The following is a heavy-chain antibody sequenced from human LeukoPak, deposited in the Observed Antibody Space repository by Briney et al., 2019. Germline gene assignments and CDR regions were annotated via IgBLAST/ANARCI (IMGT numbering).Heavy chain of an antibody. V-gene: IGHV4-61*02. D-gene: IGHD3-22*01. CDR1: GVSISRGSHY. CDR2: IHTIGNT. J-gene: IGHJ3*02. Sequence: PSETLSLTCTVSGVSISRGSHYWSWIRQPAGKGLEWIGRIHTIGNTNYSPSLWRRVTISVDTSKNQFSLKLVSVTAADTAVYFCARGPYSYDSSGAFDIWGQGTMVTVSS. CDR3: ARGPYSYDSSGAFDI.